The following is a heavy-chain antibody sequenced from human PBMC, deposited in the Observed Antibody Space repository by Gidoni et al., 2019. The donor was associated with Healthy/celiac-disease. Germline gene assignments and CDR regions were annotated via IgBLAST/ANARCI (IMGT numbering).Heavy chain of an antibody. Sequence: EVQLLESGGCLVQPGGSLRLSCAASGFTFSSYAMRWVRQAPGKGLEWVSAISGSGGSTYYADSVKGRFTISRDNSKNTLYLQMNSLRAEDTAVYYCAKEGNYGDYEEKPTWFDPWGQGTLVTVSS. CDR1: GFTFSSYA. CDR3: AKEGNYGDYEEKPTWFDP. CDR2: ISGSGGST. J-gene: IGHJ5*02. V-gene: IGHV3-23*01. D-gene: IGHD4-17*01.